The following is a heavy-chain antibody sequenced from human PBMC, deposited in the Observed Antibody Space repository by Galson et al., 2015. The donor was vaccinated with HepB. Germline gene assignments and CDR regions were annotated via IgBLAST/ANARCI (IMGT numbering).Heavy chain of an antibody. J-gene: IGHJ3*02. Sequence: SLRLSCAASGFTFSSYWMSWVRQAPGKGLEWVANIKQDGSEKYYVDSVKGRFTISRDDAKNSLYLQMNSLRAEDTAVYYCARVRFDIVATRGAFDIWGQGTMVTVSS. D-gene: IGHD5-12*01. V-gene: IGHV3-7*03. CDR2: IKQDGSEK. CDR1: GFTFSSYW. CDR3: ARVRFDIVATRGAFDI.